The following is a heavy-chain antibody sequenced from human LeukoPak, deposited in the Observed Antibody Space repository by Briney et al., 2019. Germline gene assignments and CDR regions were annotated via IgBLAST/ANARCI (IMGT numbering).Heavy chain of an antibody. CDR3: AKGRYYINDVPYPEFDY. J-gene: IGHJ4*02. D-gene: IGHD3-10*01. V-gene: IGHV3-30*18. Sequence: QTGGSLRLSCAASGLTFSHYGMHWVRQAPGKGLEGVAAISYDGNAKYYVDSVKGRFAISRDNARNTLYLQMSSLTGDDTAVYYCAKGRYYINDVPYPEFDYWGQGTLVTVSS. CDR2: ISYDGNAK. CDR1: GLTFSHYG.